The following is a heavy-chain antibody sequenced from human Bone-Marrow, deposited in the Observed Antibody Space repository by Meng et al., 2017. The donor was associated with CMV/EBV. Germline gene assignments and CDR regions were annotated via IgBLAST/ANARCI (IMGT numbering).Heavy chain of an antibody. D-gene: IGHD6-19*01. J-gene: IGHJ1*01. CDR3: ARDTQESSGWYGDIQH. CDR1: GGTFSSYA. CDR2: INPSGGST. Sequence: ASVKVSCKASGGTFSSYAISWVRQAPGQGLEWMGIINPSGGSTSYAQKFQGRVTMTRDTSTSTVYMELSSLRSEDTAVYYCARDTQESSGWYGDIQHWGQGPLVTVSS. V-gene: IGHV1-46*01.